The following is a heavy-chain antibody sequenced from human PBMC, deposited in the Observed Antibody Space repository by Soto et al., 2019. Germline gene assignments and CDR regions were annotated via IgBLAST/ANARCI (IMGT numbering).Heavy chain of an antibody. V-gene: IGHV6-1*01. D-gene: IGHD2-2*01. Sequence: LSQTLSLTCAISGDSVSSTGVAWNWIRQSPSRGLEWLGRTFCSSKWYNDYSVSVKSRISINPDTSKNQFSLHLNSVTPEDTAVYYCARDRGTSQPFDCWGQGTLVTVSS. CDR3: ARDRGTSQPFDC. CDR1: GDSVSSTGVA. J-gene: IGHJ4*02. CDR2: TFCSSKWYN.